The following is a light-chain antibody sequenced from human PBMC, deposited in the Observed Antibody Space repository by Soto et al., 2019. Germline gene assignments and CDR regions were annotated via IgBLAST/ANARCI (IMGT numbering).Light chain of an antibody. CDR1: QSISSW. J-gene: IGKJ5*01. Sequence: DIQITQSPSTLSASVGDRVTITCRASQSISSWLAWYQQKPGKAPKLLIYDASSLESGVPSRFSGSGSGTEFTLTISSLQPDDFATYYCQQLFDSPITFGQGTRLEIK. V-gene: IGKV1-5*01. CDR3: QQLFDSPIT. CDR2: DAS.